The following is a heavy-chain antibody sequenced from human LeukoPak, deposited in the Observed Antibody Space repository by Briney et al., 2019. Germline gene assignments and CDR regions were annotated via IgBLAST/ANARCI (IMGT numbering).Heavy chain of an antibody. Sequence: PSETLSLTCTVSGSISSYYWSWIRPPPGKGLEWIGYIYTSGSTNYNPSLKSRVTISLDTSKNQLSLDLSSVTAADTAVYYCARQKCTSTSCLTKNAFDIWGQGTMVTVAS. J-gene: IGHJ3*02. CDR1: GSISSYY. CDR3: ARQKCTSTSCLTKNAFDI. D-gene: IGHD2-2*01. CDR2: IYTSGST. V-gene: IGHV4-4*09.